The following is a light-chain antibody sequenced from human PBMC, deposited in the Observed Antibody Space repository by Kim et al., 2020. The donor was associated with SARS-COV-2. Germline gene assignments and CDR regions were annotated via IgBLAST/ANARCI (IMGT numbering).Light chain of an antibody. CDR3: HQYNDWPPGDT. CDR2: GVS. Sequence: PGERVTLSRKASQRVSSNLAWYQHKPGQAPRLLICGVSTRATGFPARFSGGGSGTDFTLTISSLQSEDFALYYCHQYNDWPPGDTFGQGTKLEI. V-gene: IGKV3-15*01. CDR1: QRVSSN. J-gene: IGKJ2*01.